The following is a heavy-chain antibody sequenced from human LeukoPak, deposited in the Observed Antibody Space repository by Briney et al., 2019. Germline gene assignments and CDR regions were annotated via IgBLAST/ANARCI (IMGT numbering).Heavy chain of an antibody. Sequence: GGSLRLSCAASGFTFSSYAMHWVRQAPGKGLEWVAVISYDGSNKYYADSVKGRFTISRDNSKNTLYLQMNSLRAEDTAVYYCAREARYYDFWSGYLHYYYYYGMDVWGQGTTVTVSS. J-gene: IGHJ6*02. CDR3: AREARYYDFWSGYLHYYYYYGMDV. CDR2: ISYDGSNK. V-gene: IGHV3-30*04. CDR1: GFTFSSYA. D-gene: IGHD3-3*01.